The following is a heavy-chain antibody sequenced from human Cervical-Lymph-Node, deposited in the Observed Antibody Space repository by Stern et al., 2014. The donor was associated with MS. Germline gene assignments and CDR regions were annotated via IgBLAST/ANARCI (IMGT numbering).Heavy chain of an antibody. CDR2: IIPIFGTP. V-gene: IGHV1-69*01. J-gene: IGHJ6*02. CDR1: GGTFSSYA. CDR3: ARASVVVAEIHYCYGMDV. D-gene: IGHD2-15*01. Sequence: VQLVESGAEVKKPGSSVKVSCKASGGTFSSYAISWVRQAPGQGLEWMGGIIPIFGTPNYAQKFQGRVTITADESTSTAYMELSSLRSEDTAVYYCARASVVVAEIHYCYGMDVWGQGTTVTVSS.